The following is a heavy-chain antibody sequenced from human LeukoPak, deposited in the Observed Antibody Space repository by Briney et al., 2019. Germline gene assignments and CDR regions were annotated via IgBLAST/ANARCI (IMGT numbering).Heavy chain of an antibody. CDR2: RSGDGKNT. V-gene: IGHV3-23*01. D-gene: IGHD3-10*01. Sequence: PGRSLRLSCTASGFTFSSYPMYWVRQAPRKGLEWVSARSGDGKNTYYAESMKGRFTLSRDNSKDTLYLQMNSLRAEDTAVYYCACSRVYGSHDYWGQGTLVTVSS. CDR1: GFTFSSYP. J-gene: IGHJ4*02. CDR3: ACSRVYGSHDY.